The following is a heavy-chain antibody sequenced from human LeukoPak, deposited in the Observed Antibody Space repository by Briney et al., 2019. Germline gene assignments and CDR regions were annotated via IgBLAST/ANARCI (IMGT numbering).Heavy chain of an antibody. V-gene: IGHV3-30*04. CDR2: ISYDGSDK. Sequence: PGRSLRLSCAASGSTFSSYAMHWVRQAPGKGLEWVAVISYDGSDKYYADSVKGRFTISRDNSKNSLYLQMNSLRAEDTAVYYCARGRDFLTGYPFDYWGQGTLVTVSS. CDR1: GSTFSSYA. CDR3: ARGRDFLTGYPFDY. J-gene: IGHJ4*02. D-gene: IGHD3-9*01.